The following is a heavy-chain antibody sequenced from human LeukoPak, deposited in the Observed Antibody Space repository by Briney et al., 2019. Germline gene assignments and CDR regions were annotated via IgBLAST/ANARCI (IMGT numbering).Heavy chain of an antibody. Sequence: GGSLRLSCAASGFTFSNYEMNWVRQAPGKGLEWVSYISSSGDTVYYADSVKGRFTISRDNAKNSLYLQMNSLRAEDTAVYYCAKREVDPGIYDSSGYYRYYFDYWGQGTLVTVSS. V-gene: IGHV3-48*03. CDR2: ISSSGDTV. CDR1: GFTFSNYE. D-gene: IGHD3-22*01. J-gene: IGHJ4*02. CDR3: AKREVDPGIYDSSGYYRYYFDY.